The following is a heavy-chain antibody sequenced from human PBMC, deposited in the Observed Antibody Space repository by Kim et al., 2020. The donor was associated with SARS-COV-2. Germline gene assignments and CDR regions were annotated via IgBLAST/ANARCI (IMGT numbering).Heavy chain of an antibody. J-gene: IGHJ4*02. CDR3: AKDPRLWQQLVGWFDY. CDR1: GFTFSSYA. V-gene: IGHV3-23*01. Sequence: GGSLRLSCAASGFTFSSYAMSWVRQAPGKGLEWVSAISGSGGSTYYADSVKGRFTISRDNSKNTLYLQMNSLRAEDTAVYYCAKDPRLWQQLVGWFDYWGQGTLVTVSS. CDR2: ISGSGGST. D-gene: IGHD6-13*01.